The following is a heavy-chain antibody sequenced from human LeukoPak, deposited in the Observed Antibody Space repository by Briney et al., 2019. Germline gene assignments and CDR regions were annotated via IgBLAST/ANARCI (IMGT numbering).Heavy chain of an antibody. J-gene: IGHJ4*02. V-gene: IGHV4-39*07. CDR3: ARGRLYCTNGVCYQEFDY. Sequence: EPSETLSLTCTVSGGSISSSSYYWGWIRQPPGKGLEWIGEINHSGSTNYNPSLKSRVTISVDTSKNQFSLKLSSVTAADTAVYYCARGRLYCTNGVCYQEFDYWGQGTLVTVSS. D-gene: IGHD2-8*01. CDR2: INHSGST. CDR1: GGSISSSSYY.